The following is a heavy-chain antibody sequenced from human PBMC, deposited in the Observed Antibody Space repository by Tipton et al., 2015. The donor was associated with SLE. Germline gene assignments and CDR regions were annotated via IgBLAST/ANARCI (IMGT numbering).Heavy chain of an antibody. CDR1: DDSITTDY. CDR3: ARHWNGDLTPLWY. CDR2: IYYSGST. J-gene: IGHJ4*02. D-gene: IGHD4-17*01. V-gene: IGHV4-59*08. Sequence: TLSLTCAVSDDSITTDYWTWIRQPPGKGLEWIGYIYYSGSTNYNPSLKSRVTISVDTSKNQFSLKLSSVTAADTAVYYCARHWNGDLTPLWYWGQGTLVTVSS.